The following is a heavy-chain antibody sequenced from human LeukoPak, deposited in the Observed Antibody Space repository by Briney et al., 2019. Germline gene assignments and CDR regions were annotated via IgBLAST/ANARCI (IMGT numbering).Heavy chain of an antibody. D-gene: IGHD6-13*01. CDR2: IYYSGST. CDR1: SGSISSYY. Sequence: TETLSLTCTVSSGSISSYYWSWIRPPPGKGLEWIGYIYYSGSTNYNPSLKSRVTMSVDTSKNQFALKLSSVTAADTAVYYCARTVAAAPFDYWGQGTLVTVSS. CDR3: ARTVAAAPFDY. V-gene: IGHV4-59*01. J-gene: IGHJ4*02.